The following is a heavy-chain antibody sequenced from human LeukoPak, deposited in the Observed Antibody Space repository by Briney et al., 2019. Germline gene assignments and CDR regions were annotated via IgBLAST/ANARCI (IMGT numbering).Heavy chain of an antibody. J-gene: IGHJ4*02. V-gene: IGHV3-30*02. CDR3: AKSHTMAQSDYGDFGY. CDR1: GFTFSNYG. D-gene: IGHD4-17*01. CDR2: IWYDGSDK. Sequence: GGSLRLSCAASGFTFSNYGMHWVRQAPGKGLEWVAFIWYDGSDKYYEDSLKGRFTISRDNSKTTVYLQMNSLRAEDTAVYYCAKSHTMAQSDYGDFGYWGQGTLVTVSS.